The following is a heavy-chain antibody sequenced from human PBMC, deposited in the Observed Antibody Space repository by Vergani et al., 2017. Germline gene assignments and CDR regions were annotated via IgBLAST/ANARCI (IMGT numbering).Heavy chain of an antibody. J-gene: IGHJ5*02. V-gene: IGHV4-59*01. CDR3: ASDTHSGQRADR. CDR2: VSFRGDT. D-gene: IGHD6-19*01. Sequence: QVQLVASGGGLVRPGGSLRLSCAASGFIFSDYYMTWIRQTPGKGLEWMGYVSFRGDTLYDPSVKGRMTISLNTSSNQFSLYLTSVTAADTAVYYCASDTHSGQRADRWGQGILVTVTS. CDR1: GFIFSDYY.